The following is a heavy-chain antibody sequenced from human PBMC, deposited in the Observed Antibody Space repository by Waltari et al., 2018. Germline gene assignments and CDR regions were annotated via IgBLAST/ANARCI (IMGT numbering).Heavy chain of an antibody. V-gene: IGHV4-38-2*01. CDR1: GYSISSGYY. Sequence: QVQLQESGPGLVKPSETLSLTCAVSGYSISSGYYWGWIRQPPGKGLEWIGSIYHSGSTHYNPSLKSRVAISVDTSKHQFSLKLSSVTAADTAVYYCARGLGYCSSTNYQYYYYYGMDVWGQGTTVTVSS. CDR3: ARGLGYCSSTNYQYYYYYGMDV. J-gene: IGHJ6*02. D-gene: IGHD2-2*01. CDR2: IYHSGST.